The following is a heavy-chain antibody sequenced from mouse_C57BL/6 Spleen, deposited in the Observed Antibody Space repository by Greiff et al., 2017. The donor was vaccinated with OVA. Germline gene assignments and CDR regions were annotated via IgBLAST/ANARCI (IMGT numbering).Heavy chain of an antibody. Sequence: QVQLQQSGPGLVAPSQSLSITCTVSGFSLTSYGVHWVRQPPGKGLEWLVVIWSDGSTTYNSALKSRLSISKDNSKSQVFLKMNSLQTDDTAMYYCARHGAPYYYAMDYWGQGTSVTVSS. CDR3: ARHGAPYYYAMDY. CDR2: IWSDGST. J-gene: IGHJ4*01. CDR1: GFSLTSYG. V-gene: IGHV2-6-1*01.